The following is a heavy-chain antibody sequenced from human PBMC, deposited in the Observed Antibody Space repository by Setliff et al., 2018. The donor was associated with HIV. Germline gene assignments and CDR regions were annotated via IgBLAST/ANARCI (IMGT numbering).Heavy chain of an antibody. CDR2: IHPNTGGT. CDR1: GYTFTAYY. V-gene: IGHV1-2*06. D-gene: IGHD3-9*01. CDR3: ASGCLIGGSGPCRNFEF. Sequence: ASVKVSCKTSGYTFTAYYIYWVRQAPGHGLELMGRIHPNTGGTNYLQEFQGRVTITRDTSMSTVYMALTGLTSDDTAVYYCASGCLIGGSGPCRNFEFWGQGTLVTVSS. J-gene: IGHJ4*02.